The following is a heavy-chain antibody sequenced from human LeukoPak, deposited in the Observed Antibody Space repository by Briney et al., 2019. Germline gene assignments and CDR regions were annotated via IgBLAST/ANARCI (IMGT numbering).Heavy chain of an antibody. V-gene: IGHV3-74*01. CDR3: ARVVAAVAGTVDHDY. J-gene: IGHJ4*02. Sequence: PGGSLRLSCAASGFTFSSYWMHWVRQAPGKGLVWVSRINSDGSSTSYAGSVKGRFTISRDNAKNTLYLQMNSLRAEDTAVYYCARVVAAVAGTVDHDYWGQGTLVTVSS. D-gene: IGHD6-19*01. CDR2: INSDGSST. CDR1: GFTFSSYW.